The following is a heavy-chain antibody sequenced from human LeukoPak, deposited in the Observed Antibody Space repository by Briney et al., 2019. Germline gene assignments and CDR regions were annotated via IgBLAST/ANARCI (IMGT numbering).Heavy chain of an antibody. CDR3: AKVGTGYDFWSGYYNNWFDP. J-gene: IGHJ5*02. CDR1: RFTLSTYW. CDR2: IRQDGSQE. Sequence: PGGSLRLSCAASRFTLSTYWMSWVRQAPGKGLEWVAHIRQDGSQEYYVDSVKGRFTISRDSAKNTLYLQMNSLRAEDTAVYYCAKVGTGYDFWSGYYNNWFDPWGQGTLVTVSS. D-gene: IGHD3-3*01. V-gene: IGHV3-7*03.